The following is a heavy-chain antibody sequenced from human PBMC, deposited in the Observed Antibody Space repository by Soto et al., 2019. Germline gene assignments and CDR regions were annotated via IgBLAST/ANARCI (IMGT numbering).Heavy chain of an antibody. V-gene: IGHV3-33*01. Sequence: QVQLVESGGGVVQPGRSLRLSCAASGFTFSSYGMHWVRQAPGKGLEWVAVIRYDGSNKYYADSVKGRFAISRDDSKNTLYLQMNSLGAEDTAVYYCARYPTDYYGSGSYYGGPYYFDYWGQGTLVTVSS. J-gene: IGHJ4*02. CDR3: ARYPTDYYGSGSYYGGPYYFDY. CDR1: GFTFSSYG. CDR2: IRYDGSNK. D-gene: IGHD3-10*01.